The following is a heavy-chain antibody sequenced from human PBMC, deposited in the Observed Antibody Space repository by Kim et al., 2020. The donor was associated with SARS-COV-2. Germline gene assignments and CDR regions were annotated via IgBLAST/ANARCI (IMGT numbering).Heavy chain of an antibody. J-gene: IGHJ6*02. CDR1: GGTFSSYA. V-gene: IGHV1-69*13. D-gene: IGHD2-15*01. Sequence: SVKVSCKASGGTFSSYAISWVRQAPGQGLEWMGGIIPIFGTANYAQKFQGRVTITADESTSTAYMELSSLRSEDTAVYYCARFGYCSGGSCSIIYYYYGMDVWGQGTTVTVSS. CDR2: IIPIFGTA. CDR3: ARFGYCSGGSCSIIYYYYGMDV.